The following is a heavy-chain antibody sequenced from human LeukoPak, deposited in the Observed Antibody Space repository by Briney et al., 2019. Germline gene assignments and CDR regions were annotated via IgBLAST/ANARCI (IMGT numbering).Heavy chain of an antibody. CDR3: ARVRTGVDYYYGMDV. CDR2: IYYSGST. D-gene: IGHD7-27*01. J-gene: IGHJ6*04. V-gene: IGHV4-59*01. Sequence: SETLSLTYTVSGGSISSYYWSWIRQPPGKGLEWIGYIYYSGSTNYNPSLKSRVTISVDTSKNQFSLKLSSVTAADAAVYYCARVRTGVDYYYGMDVWGKGTTVTVSS. CDR1: GGSISSYY.